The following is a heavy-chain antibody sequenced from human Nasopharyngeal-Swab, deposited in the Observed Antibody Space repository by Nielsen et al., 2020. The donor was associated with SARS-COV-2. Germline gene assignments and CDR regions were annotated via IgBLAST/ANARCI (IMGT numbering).Heavy chain of an antibody. CDR3: AKIRGVGSTEDHFDY. J-gene: IGHJ4*02. V-gene: IGHV3-73*01. D-gene: IGHD3-10*01. Sequence: GGSLRLSCAASGFIFSASAIHWVRQASGKGLEWVGRIGDKDHNYATTYGASVQGRFTISRDDSKNTAFLQMNSLRVEDTAVYYCAKIRGVGSTEDHFDYWGQGTLVTVSS. CDR2: IGDKDHNYAT. CDR1: GFIFSASA.